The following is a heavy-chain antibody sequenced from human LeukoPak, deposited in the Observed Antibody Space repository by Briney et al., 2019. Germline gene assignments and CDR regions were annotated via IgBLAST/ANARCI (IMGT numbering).Heavy chain of an antibody. Sequence: SETLSLTCTVCGDSISSYYWRGMRQPPGRGLEGIMHFYYSGSSNSNPSLKRRVTISVDTSKNQFSLKLSSVTAADTAVYSCARSRSVAVTGTYYFDYWGQGTLVTVSS. CDR3: ARSRSVAVTGTYYFDY. CDR2: FYYSGSS. D-gene: IGHD6-19*01. J-gene: IGHJ4*02. CDR1: GDSISSYY. V-gene: IGHV4-59*13.